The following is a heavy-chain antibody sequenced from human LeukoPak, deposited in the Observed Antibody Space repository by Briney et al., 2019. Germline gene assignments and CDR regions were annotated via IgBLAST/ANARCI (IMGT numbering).Heavy chain of an antibody. V-gene: IGHV4-34*01. CDR1: GGSFSGYY. CDR2: INHSGST. Sequence: SETLSLTCAVYGGSFSGYYWSWIRQPPGKGLEWIGEINHSGSTNYNPSLKSRVTISVDTSKNQFSLKLSSVTAADTAVYYCARGTWRFLEWRQYDYWGQGTLVTVSS. CDR3: ARGTWRFLEWRQYDY. D-gene: IGHD3-3*01. J-gene: IGHJ4*02.